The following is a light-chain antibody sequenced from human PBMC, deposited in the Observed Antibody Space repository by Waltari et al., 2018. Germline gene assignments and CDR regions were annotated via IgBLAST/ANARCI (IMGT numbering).Light chain of an antibody. V-gene: IGKV3-15*01. Sequence: EIVMTQSPATLSASPGERATLSCRASQSVRSNLAWYQQKPGQAPRLLIYGASTRATGIPARFSGSGSGTEFTLTISSMQSEDFAVYYCQQYNDWPPWTFGQGTKVEIK. J-gene: IGKJ1*01. CDR3: QQYNDWPPWT. CDR2: GAS. CDR1: QSVRSN.